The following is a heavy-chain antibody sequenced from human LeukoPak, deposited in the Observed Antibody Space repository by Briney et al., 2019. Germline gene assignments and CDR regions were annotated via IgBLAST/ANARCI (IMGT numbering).Heavy chain of an antibody. CDR1: VGSISSYY. CDR2: IYTSGST. Sequence: SEPLSLTCTVSVGSISSYYWSWIRQPAGKGLEWIGRIYTSGSTNYNPSLKRRVTISVDKSKNQFSLKLSSVTAAHTAVYYCARTLDVDTAMGDYYYMDVWGKGTTVTVSS. D-gene: IGHD5-18*01. CDR3: ARTLDVDTAMGDYYYMDV. J-gene: IGHJ6*03. V-gene: IGHV4-4*07.